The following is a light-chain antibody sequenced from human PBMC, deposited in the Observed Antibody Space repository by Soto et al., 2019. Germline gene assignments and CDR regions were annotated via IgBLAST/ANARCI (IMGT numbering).Light chain of an antibody. J-gene: IGKJ2*01. Sequence: EIVMTQSPATLSVSPGERATLSCRASQSVNSHLAWYQQKPGQAPSLLIYGASTRATGIPARFSGSGSGTEFTLTINSLQSEDFAVYYCQHYHNGYTFGQGTKLEIK. CDR3: QHYHNGYT. CDR2: GAS. CDR1: QSVNSH. V-gene: IGKV3D-15*01.